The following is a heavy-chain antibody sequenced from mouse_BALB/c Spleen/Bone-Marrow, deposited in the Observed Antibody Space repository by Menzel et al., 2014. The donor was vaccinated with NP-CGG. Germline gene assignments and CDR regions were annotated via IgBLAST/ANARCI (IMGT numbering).Heavy chain of an antibody. CDR2: INPDSSTI. J-gene: IGHJ2*01. CDR3: ARLGYYGSSDY. Sequence: EVQLQESGGGLVQPGGSLKLSCAASGFDFSRYWMSWVRQAPGKGLEWIGEINPDSSTINYTPSLKDKFIISRDNAKSTLYLPMSKVRSEDTALYYCARLGYYGSSDYWGQGTTLTVSS. CDR1: GFDFSRYW. V-gene: IGHV4-1*02. D-gene: IGHD1-1*01.